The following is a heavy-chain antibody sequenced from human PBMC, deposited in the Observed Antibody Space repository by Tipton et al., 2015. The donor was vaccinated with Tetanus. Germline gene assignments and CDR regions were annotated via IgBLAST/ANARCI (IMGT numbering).Heavy chain of an antibody. J-gene: IGHJ5*02. V-gene: IGHV3-23*03. CDR2: IYSGDXXX. CDR3: AKSKWTGRGNYFDP. Sequence: SLRLSCAASGFVFSSYAMGWVRQAPXKGLEWVSVIYSGDXXXXXLDSVKGRFTIARDNSKNAVYLQMNSLRAEDTAVYYCAKSKWTGRGNYFDPWGQGTLVTVSS. D-gene: IGHD3-10*01. CDR1: GFVFSSYA.